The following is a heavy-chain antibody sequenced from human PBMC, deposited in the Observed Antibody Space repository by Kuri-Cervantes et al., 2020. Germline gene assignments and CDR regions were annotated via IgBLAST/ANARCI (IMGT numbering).Heavy chain of an antibody. CDR2: ISWSGATV. CDR1: GFSFNDYA. Sequence: SLKSSCAASGFSFNDYAMQWVRQRPGRVLEWVSGISWSGATVGYADYVKGRFTISRDNAKKSLYLQMNSLRAEGTALYYCARDWSMEVWGEGTTVTVSS. J-gene: IGHJ6*03. CDR3: ARDWSMEV. V-gene: IGHV3-9*01. D-gene: IGHD3-3*01.